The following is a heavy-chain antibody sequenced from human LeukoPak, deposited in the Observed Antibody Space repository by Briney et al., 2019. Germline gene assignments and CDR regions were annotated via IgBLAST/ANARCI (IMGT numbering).Heavy chain of an antibody. CDR3: ARGADRWNYFDY. Sequence: GGSLRLSCAASGFTVSSSFMSWVRQAPGRALEWVSVIYSGGSTYYADSVKGRFTISRDNSKNTVSLQMNSLRAEDTAVYYCARGADRWNYFDYWGQGTLVTVSS. J-gene: IGHJ4*02. D-gene: IGHD4-23*01. V-gene: IGHV3-53*01. CDR2: IYSGGST. CDR1: GFTVSSSF.